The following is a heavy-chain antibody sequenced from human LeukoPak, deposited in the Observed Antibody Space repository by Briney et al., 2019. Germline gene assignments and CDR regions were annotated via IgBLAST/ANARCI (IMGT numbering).Heavy chain of an antibody. CDR1: GFTFSSYA. D-gene: IGHD3-9*01. CDR2: ISGGGVST. J-gene: IGHJ4*02. V-gene: IGHV3-23*01. Sequence: GGSLRLSCAASGFTFSSYAMSWVRQAPGKGLEWVSSISGGGVSTYFADSVKGRFTISRDNSKNTLYLQMNSLRAEDTAVYFCARTYDILTGYSNLFDYWGQGTLVTVSS. CDR3: ARTYDILTGYSNLFDY.